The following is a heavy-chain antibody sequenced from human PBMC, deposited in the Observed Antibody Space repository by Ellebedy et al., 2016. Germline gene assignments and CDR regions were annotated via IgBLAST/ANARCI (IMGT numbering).Heavy chain of an antibody. CDR2: MNPNSSNT. Sequence: ASVKVSCKASGYTFTSYDINWVRQATGQGLEWMGWMNPNSSNTGYAQKLQGRVTMTRNTSINTAYMELSSLRSEDTAVYYCARTPRTYYYDMDVWGQGTTVTVS. CDR1: GYTFTSYD. CDR3: ARTPRTYYYDMDV. J-gene: IGHJ6*02. V-gene: IGHV1-8*01.